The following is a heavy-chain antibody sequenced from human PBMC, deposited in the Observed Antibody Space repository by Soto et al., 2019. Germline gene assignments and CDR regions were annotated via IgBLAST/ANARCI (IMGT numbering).Heavy chain of an antibody. Sequence: GASVKVSCKASGYTFTGYYMHWVRQAPGQGLEWMGWINPNSGGTNYAQKFQGWVTMTRDTSISTAYMELSRLRSDDTAVYYCARNLGPPVPNYYYYGMDVWGQGTTVTVSS. J-gene: IGHJ6*02. CDR2: INPNSGGT. V-gene: IGHV1-2*04. CDR1: GYTFTGYY. CDR3: ARNLGPPVPNYYYYGMDV.